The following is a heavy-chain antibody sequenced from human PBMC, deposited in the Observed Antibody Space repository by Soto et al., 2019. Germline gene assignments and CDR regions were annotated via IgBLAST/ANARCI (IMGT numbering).Heavy chain of an antibody. CDR3: ARQAGIAARLDYYYGMDV. V-gene: IGHV5-51*01. J-gene: IGHJ6*02. CDR1: GYSFTSYW. CDR2: IYPGDSDT. Sequence: GESLKISCKGSGYSFTSYWIGWVRQMPGKGLEWMGIIYPGDSDTRYSPSFQGQVTISADKSISTAYLQWGSLKASDTAMYYCARQAGIAARLDYYYGMDVWGQGTTVTVSS. D-gene: IGHD6-6*01.